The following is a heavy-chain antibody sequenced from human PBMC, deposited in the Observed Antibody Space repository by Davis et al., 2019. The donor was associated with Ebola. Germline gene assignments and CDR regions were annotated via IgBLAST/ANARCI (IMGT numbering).Heavy chain of an antibody. D-gene: IGHD1-1*01. Sequence: PGGSLSLSCAASGFTFSSYSMNWVRQAPGKGLEWVSSISSSSSYIYYADSVKGRFTISRDNAKNSLYLQMNSLRAEDTAVYYCASVLETVRHDTFYYYYGMDVWGKGTTVTVSS. CDR2: ISSSSSYI. CDR3: ASVLETVRHDTFYYYYGMDV. V-gene: IGHV3-21*01. CDR1: GFTFSSYS. J-gene: IGHJ6*04.